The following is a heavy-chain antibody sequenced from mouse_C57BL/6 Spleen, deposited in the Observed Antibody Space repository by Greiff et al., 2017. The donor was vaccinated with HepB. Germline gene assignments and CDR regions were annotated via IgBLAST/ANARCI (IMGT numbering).Heavy chain of an antibody. Sequence: QVQLQQSGAELVRPGTSVKLSCKASGYTFTSYWMHWVKQRPGQGLEWIGVIDPSDSYTNYNQKFKGKATLTVDTSSSTAYMQLSSLTSEDSAVYYCARGYYDYDGRVAYWGQGTLVTVSA. CDR1: GYTFTSYW. J-gene: IGHJ3*01. V-gene: IGHV1-59*01. D-gene: IGHD2-4*01. CDR3: ARGYYDYDGRVAY. CDR2: IDPSDSYT.